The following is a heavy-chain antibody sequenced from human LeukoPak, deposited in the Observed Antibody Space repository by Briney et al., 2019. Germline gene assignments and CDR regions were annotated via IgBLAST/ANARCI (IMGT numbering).Heavy chain of an antibody. CDR2: ISSSSSYI. V-gene: IGHV3-21*01. Sequence: GGSLRLSCAASGFTFSSYSMNWVRQAPGKGLGWVSSISSSSSYIYYADSVKGRFTISRDNAKNSLYLQMNSLRAEDTAVYYCARDWRVGASVDAFDIWGQGTMVTVSS. J-gene: IGHJ3*02. CDR3: ARDWRVGASVDAFDI. D-gene: IGHD1-26*01. CDR1: GFTFSSYS.